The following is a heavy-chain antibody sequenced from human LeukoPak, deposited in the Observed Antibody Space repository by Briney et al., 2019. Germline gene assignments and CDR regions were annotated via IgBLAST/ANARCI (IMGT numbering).Heavy chain of an antibody. D-gene: IGHD1-26*01. V-gene: IGHV3-30*12. CDR3: ARDSHSDPSGTYPYYFDS. J-gene: IGHJ4*02. CDR1: GFTFSSYG. Sequence: GGSLRLSCAASGFTFSSYGMHWVRQAPGKGLDWVAVISYDGSNKHYADSVEGHFTISRDDSENTLYLQMSALRAEDTAVYYCARDSHSDPSGTYPYYFDSWGQGTLVTVSS. CDR2: ISYDGSNK.